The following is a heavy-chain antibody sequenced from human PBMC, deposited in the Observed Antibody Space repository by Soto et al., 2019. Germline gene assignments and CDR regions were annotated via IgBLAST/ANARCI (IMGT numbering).Heavy chain of an antibody. Sequence: QVQLVESGGGVVQPGTSLRLSCSASGFTLSGVDMHWVRQAPGKGREWVAVMSYDGRNQYYAEYVKGRFTVSRDSSKSTLYLQMNSLRTEDAAVYYCAKGGWYTSSSRSDCWGQGTLVTVSS. CDR3: AKGGWYTSSSRSDC. D-gene: IGHD6-6*01. V-gene: IGHV3-30*18. CDR1: GFTLSGVD. J-gene: IGHJ4*02. CDR2: MSYDGRNQ.